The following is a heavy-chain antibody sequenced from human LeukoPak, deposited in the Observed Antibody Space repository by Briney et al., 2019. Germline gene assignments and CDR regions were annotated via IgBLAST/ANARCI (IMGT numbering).Heavy chain of an antibody. CDR2: INHSGST. D-gene: IGHD4-11*01. CDR3: ARGRGAGYSNWGYYFDY. CDR1: GGSISGYY. Sequence: PSETLSLTCTVSGGSISGYYWSWIRQPPGKGLEWIGEINHSGSTNYNPPLKSRVTISVDTSKSQFSLKLSSVTAADTAVYYCARGRGAGYSNWGYYFDYWGQGTLVTVSS. V-gene: IGHV4-34*01. J-gene: IGHJ4*02.